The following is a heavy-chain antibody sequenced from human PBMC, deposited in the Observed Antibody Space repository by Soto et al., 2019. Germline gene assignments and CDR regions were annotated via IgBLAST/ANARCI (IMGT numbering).Heavy chain of an antibody. CDR2: IFPGDSET. CDR1: GYTFTSQW. CDR3: ARPIRGWFFAY. J-gene: IGHJ4*02. Sequence: GESLKISCKASGYTFTSQWIGWVRQVPGKGLEWMGVIFPGDSETRYSPSFQGQVTISADKSITTAYLQWSSLKASDTAMYYCARPIRGWFFAYWGQGTQVTVSS. V-gene: IGHV5-51*01. D-gene: IGHD6-19*01.